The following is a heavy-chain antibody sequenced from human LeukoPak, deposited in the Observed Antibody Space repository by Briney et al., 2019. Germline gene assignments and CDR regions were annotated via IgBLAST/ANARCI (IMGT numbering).Heavy chain of an antibody. J-gene: IGHJ4*02. CDR3: ARVGYSSGWRAPDFDY. D-gene: IGHD6-19*01. CDR2: ISISSNYI. V-gene: IGHV3-21*01. Sequence: PGGSLRLSCAASGFTFSRYSMNWVRQAPGKGLEWVSSISISSNYIYYPDSLKGRFTISRDNAKNSLYLQMNSLRADDTAVYYCARVGYSSGWRAPDFDYWGQGTLVTVSS. CDR1: GFTFSRYS.